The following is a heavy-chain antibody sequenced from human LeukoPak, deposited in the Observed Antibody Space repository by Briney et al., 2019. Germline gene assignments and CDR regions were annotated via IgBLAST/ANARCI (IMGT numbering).Heavy chain of an antibody. D-gene: IGHD3-10*01. CDR2: INHSGST. CDR3: ARGSATMVRGEYFDY. V-gene: IGHV4-34*01. CDR1: GGSFGGYY. J-gene: IGHJ4*02. Sequence: PSETLSLTCAVYGGSFGGYYWSWIRQPPGKGLEWIGEINHSGSTNYNPSLKSRVTISVDTSKNQFSLKLSSVTAADTAVYYCARGSATMVRGEYFDYWGQGTLVTVSS.